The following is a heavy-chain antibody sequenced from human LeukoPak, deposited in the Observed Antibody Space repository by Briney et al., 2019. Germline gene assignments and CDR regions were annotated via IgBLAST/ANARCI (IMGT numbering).Heavy chain of an antibody. CDR2: INHSGST. D-gene: IGHD5-18*01. Sequence: SETLSLTCAVYGGSFSGYYWSWIPQPPGKGLEWIGEINHSGSTNYNPSLKSRVTISVDTSKNQFSLNLSSVTAAATAVYSCARREYRYGYKAYWGRGTLVTVSS. V-gene: IGHV4-34*01. CDR1: GGSFSGYY. CDR3: ARREYRYGYKAY. J-gene: IGHJ4*02.